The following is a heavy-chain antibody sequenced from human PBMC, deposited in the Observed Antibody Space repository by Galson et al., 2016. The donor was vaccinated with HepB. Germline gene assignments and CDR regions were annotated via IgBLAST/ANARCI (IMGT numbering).Heavy chain of an antibody. J-gene: IGHJ3*02. V-gene: IGHV1-2*04. CDR3: ARGIVGASTRSFDI. Sequence: SVKVSCKASGYTFTGHYVHWVRQAPGQGLEWMGWIDPSSGDTTCAQKFKGWVTMTRDTSVSTAFMDLNSLKSDDTAMYYCARGIVGASTRSFDIWGQGTMVTVSS. CDR2: IDPSSGDT. CDR1: GYTFTGHY. D-gene: IGHD1-26*01.